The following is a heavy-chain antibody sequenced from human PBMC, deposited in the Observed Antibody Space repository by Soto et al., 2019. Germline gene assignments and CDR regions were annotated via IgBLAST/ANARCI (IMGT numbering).Heavy chain of an antibody. D-gene: IGHD2-8*02. CDR1: SDSITNYY. J-gene: IGHJ4*02. V-gene: IGHV4-59*01. CDR3: ARVGGTRGWC. CDR2: IHDSGRS. Sequence: QVQLQESGPGLVKPSETLSLTCTVSSDSITNYYWSWIRQSPGKGLEWIGYIHDSGRSNYNPSLKSRVKISVDTSKKQFSLKLNSLTTADTAVYYCARVGGTRGWCWGQGTLVTVSS.